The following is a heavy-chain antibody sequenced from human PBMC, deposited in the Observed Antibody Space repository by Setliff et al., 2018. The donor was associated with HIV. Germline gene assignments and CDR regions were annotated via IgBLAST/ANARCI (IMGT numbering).Heavy chain of an antibody. J-gene: IGHJ6*03. D-gene: IGHD1-26*01. Sequence: NPSETLSLTCAVYGGSFSEYYWSWIRQSPGKGLEWIGEINHSGSTHYNPPLKSRATISVDTSKNQFSLKLSSVTAADTAVYYCARIVRWELVATSTFFYYYMDVWGKGTTVTVSS. V-gene: IGHV4-34*01. CDR2: INHSGST. CDR3: ARIVRWELVATSTFFYYYMDV. CDR1: GGSFSEYY.